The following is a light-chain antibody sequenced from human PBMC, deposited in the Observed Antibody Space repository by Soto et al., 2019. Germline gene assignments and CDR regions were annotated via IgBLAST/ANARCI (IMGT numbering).Light chain of an antibody. V-gene: IGKV4-1*01. CDR2: WAS. CDR3: QQYYTTPTWT. J-gene: IGKJ1*01. CDR1: QSVFSRFRNKNY. Sequence: DIVLTQSRDSLTLSLGERATINCKSSQSVFSRFRNKNYLAWFQQKPGQPPRLLIYWASTRESGVSDRFSGSGSGTDFTLTINSLQAEDVAVYYCQQYYTTPTWTFGQGTKVDIK.